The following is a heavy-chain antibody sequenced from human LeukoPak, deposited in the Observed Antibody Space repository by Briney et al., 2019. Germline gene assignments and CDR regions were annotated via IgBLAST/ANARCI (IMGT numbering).Heavy chain of an antibody. Sequence: ASVKVPCKASGYTFTDYYMHWVQQAPGKGLEWMGRVDPEDGETIYAEKFQGRVTITADTSTDTAYMELSSLRSEDTAVYYCATGLPGGPWGQGTLVTVSS. V-gene: IGHV1-69-2*01. J-gene: IGHJ5*02. CDR2: VDPEDGET. D-gene: IGHD3-10*01. CDR3: ATGLPGGP. CDR1: GYTFTDYY.